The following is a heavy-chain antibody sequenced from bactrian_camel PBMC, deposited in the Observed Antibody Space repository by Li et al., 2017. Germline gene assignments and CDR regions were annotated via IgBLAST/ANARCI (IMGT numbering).Heavy chain of an antibody. V-gene: IGHV3S1*01. CDR1: GSTPYC. Sequence: HVQLVESGGGSVQAGGSLRLSCGASGSTPYCLGWFRQAPGKEREAVATMRTVDSFTVYPDSVKGRFTISKDIAKNTLYLQMNSLKPEDTAMYYCTAAIFYERWRLRAPDFGYWGQGTQVTVS. D-gene: IGHD1*01. CDR2: MRTVDSFT. CDR3: TAAIFYERWRLRAPDFGY. J-gene: IGHJ6*01.